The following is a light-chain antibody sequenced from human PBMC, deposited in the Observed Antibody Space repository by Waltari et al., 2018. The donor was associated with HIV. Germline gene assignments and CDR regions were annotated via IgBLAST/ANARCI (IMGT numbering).Light chain of an antibody. CDR3: MQALQTPPSYT. Sequence: EIVMTQSPLSLPVTPGESASISCRSSQSLLHRNGKNYLDWYLQKPGRSPQLLITLSSTRASGVPDRFSGSGSGTDFTLKISRVEAEDVGVYYCMQALQTPPSYTFGQGTKLEI. CDR1: QSLLHRNGKNY. V-gene: IGKV2-28*01. J-gene: IGKJ2*01. CDR2: LSS.